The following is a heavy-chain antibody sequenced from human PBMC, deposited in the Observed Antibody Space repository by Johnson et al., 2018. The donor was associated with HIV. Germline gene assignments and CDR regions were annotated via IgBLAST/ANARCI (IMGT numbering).Heavy chain of an antibody. CDR3: ARDLAPRPPARVDVLDV. J-gene: IGHJ3*01. D-gene: IGHD2-15*01. Sequence: QEQLVESGGGVVQPGRSLRLSCAASGFTFSSYAMHWVRQAPGKGLEWVAVISYDGSNKYYADSVKGRFTISRDNSKNTLYLQMNSLRAEDTAVYYCARDLAPRPPARVDVLDVWGQGTMVTVS. V-gene: IGHV3-30*04. CDR1: GFTFSSYA. CDR2: ISYDGSNK.